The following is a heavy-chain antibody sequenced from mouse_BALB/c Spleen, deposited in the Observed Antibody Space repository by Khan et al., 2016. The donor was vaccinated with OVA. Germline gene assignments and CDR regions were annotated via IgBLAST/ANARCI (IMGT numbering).Heavy chain of an antibody. CDR3: ARGSSSAMDY. J-gene: IGHJ4*01. CDR1: GYTFTNYG. CDR2: IYTYTGEP. Sequence: QIQLVQSGPELKKPGETVKISCKASGYTFTNYGMNWVKQAPGKGLKWMGWIYTYTGEPTYADDFKGRFAFSLESSASTAYLQVNNLTNEDTATYFCARGSSSAMDYWGQGTSVTVSS. V-gene: IGHV9-3-1*01. D-gene: IGHD1-1*01.